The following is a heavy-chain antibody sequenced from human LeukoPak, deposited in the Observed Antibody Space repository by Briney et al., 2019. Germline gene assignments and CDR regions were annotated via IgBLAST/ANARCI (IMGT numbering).Heavy chain of an antibody. V-gene: IGHV1-18*04. CDR1: GYTFTGYY. CDR2: ISAYNGNT. CDR3: AKHIPHYYDSSGSDFDY. D-gene: IGHD3-22*01. Sequence: ASVKVSCKASGYTFTGYYMHWVRQAPGQGLEWMGWISAYNGNTNYAQKLQGRVTMTTDTSTSTAYMELRSLRSDDTAVYYCAKHIPHYYDSSGSDFDYWGQGTLVTVSS. J-gene: IGHJ4*02.